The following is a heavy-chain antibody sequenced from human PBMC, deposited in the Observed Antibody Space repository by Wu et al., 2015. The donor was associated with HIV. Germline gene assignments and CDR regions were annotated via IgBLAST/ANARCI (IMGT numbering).Heavy chain of an antibody. V-gene: IGHV1-18*01. Sequence: QVQLVQSGAEVKKPGASVKVSCKASGYTFTSYGISWVRQAPGQGLEWMGWISAYNGNTNYAQKLQGRVTMTTDTSTSTAYMELSSLRSEDTAVYYCARDHFYYDSSLGRSAGVGAFDIWGQGTMVTVS. J-gene: IGHJ3*02. CDR3: ARDHFYYDSSLGRSAGVGAFDI. CDR2: ISAYNGNT. D-gene: IGHD3-22*01. CDR1: GYTFTSYG.